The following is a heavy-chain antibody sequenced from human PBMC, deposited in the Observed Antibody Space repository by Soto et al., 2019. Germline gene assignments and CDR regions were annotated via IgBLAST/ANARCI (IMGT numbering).Heavy chain of an antibody. CDR3: ARAGINWFDP. CDR1: GYVFTSFH. Sequence: QVQLVQSGAEVKKPGASVKLSCKASGYVFTSFHMHWVRQAPGQGLEWMGLINPSDGRTEYAQKFQGRVTMTSDTSTSTVYMVLNTLRSEDTAVYYCARAGINWFDPWGQGTLVTVSA. J-gene: IGHJ5*02. CDR2: INPSDGRT. V-gene: IGHV1-46*01. D-gene: IGHD6-13*01.